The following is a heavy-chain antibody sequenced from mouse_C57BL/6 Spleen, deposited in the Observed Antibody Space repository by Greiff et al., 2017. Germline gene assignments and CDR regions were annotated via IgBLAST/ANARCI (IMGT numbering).Heavy chain of an antibody. D-gene: IGHD1-1*01. Sequence: VQLQQSGAELARPGASVKLSCKASGYTFTSYGISWVKQRTGQGLEWIGEIYPRSGNTYYNEKFKGKATLTADDSSSTAYMELRSLTSEDSAVYFCARSPNPDYYGSSPVAYWGQGTLVTVSA. J-gene: IGHJ3*01. V-gene: IGHV1-81*01. CDR2: IYPRSGNT. CDR1: GYTFTSYG. CDR3: ARSPNPDYYGSSPVAY.